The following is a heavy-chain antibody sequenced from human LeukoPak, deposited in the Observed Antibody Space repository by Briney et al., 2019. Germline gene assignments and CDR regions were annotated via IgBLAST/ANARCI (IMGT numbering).Heavy chain of an antibody. D-gene: IGHD3-22*01. J-gene: IGHJ4*02. Sequence: ASVKVSCKASGYTFTSYGISWVRQAPGPGLEWMGWISAYNGNTNYAQKLQGRVTMTTDTSTSTAYMELRSLRSDDTAVYYCARRRSGDSSGYVDYWGQGTLVTVSS. CDR3: ARRRSGDSSGYVDY. CDR2: ISAYNGNT. V-gene: IGHV1-18*01. CDR1: GYTFTSYG.